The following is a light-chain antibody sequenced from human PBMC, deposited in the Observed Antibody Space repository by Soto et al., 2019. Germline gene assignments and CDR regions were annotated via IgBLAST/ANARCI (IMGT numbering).Light chain of an antibody. CDR3: QQYDKWPRT. V-gene: IGKV3-11*01. Sequence: EIVLTQSPATLSLSPGERATLSCRASQSVGTFFAWYQQKPGQAPRLLIYDASNRATGIPDRFSGGGSGAEYTLTISSLQSEDFAVYYCQQYDKWPRTFGQGTKVDIK. CDR1: QSVGTF. J-gene: IGKJ1*01. CDR2: DAS.